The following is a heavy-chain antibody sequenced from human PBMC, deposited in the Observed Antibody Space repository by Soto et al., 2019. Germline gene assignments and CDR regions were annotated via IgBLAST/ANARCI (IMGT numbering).Heavy chain of an antibody. Sequence: EVQLVESGGGLVKPGGSLRLSCAASGFTFSSYSMNWVRQAPGKGLEWVSSISSSSSYIYYEDSVKGRFTISRDNAKNSLYLQMNSLRAEDTAVYYCARIKLGYDAFDIWGQGTMVTVSS. CDR3: ARIKLGYDAFDI. CDR2: ISSSSSYI. CDR1: GFTFSSYS. J-gene: IGHJ3*02. V-gene: IGHV3-21*01. D-gene: IGHD6-6*01.